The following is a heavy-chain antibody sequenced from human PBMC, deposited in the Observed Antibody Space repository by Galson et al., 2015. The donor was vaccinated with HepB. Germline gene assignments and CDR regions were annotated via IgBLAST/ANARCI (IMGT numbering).Heavy chain of an antibody. CDR3: ARDQMVVTMVRGVLFDY. CDR2: ISAYNGNT. V-gene: IGHV1-18*01. Sequence: SVKVSCKASGYTFTSYGISWVRQAPGQGLEWMGWISAYNGNTNYAQKLQGRVTMTTDTSTSTAYMELRGLRSDDTAVYYCARDQMVVTMVRGVLFDYWGQGTLVTVSS. J-gene: IGHJ4*02. D-gene: IGHD3-10*01. CDR1: GYTFTSYG.